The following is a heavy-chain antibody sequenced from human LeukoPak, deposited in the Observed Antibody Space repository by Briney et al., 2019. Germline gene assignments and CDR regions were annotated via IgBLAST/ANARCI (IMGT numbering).Heavy chain of an antibody. CDR2: INPNSGGT. V-gene: IGHV1-2*02. J-gene: IGHJ4*02. CDR1: GGTFSSYA. CDR3: AKNIVVVPATYYFDY. Sequence: ASVKVSCKASGGTFSSYAISWVRQAPGQGLEWMGWINPNSGGTNYAQKFQGRVTMTRDTSISTAYMELSRLRSDDTAVYYCAKNIVVVPATYYFDYWGQGTLVTVSS. D-gene: IGHD2-2*01.